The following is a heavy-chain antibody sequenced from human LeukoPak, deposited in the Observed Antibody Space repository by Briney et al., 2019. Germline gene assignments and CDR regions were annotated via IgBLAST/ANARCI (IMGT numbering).Heavy chain of an antibody. Sequence: SQTLSLTCTVSGGSISSGGYYWSWIRQHPGKGLEWIGSIYYSGSTNYNPSLQGRVTISLDTSRNQFSLKLSSVTAADTAVYYCARGRRGVATPDYWGQGTLVTVSS. J-gene: IGHJ4*02. V-gene: IGHV4-31*03. CDR2: IYYSGST. CDR3: ARGRRGVATPDY. CDR1: GGSISSGGYY. D-gene: IGHD5-12*01.